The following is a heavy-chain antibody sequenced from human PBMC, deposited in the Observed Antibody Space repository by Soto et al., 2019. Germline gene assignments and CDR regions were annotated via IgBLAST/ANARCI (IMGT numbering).Heavy chain of an antibody. CDR2: VYYGGSI. Sequence: PSATLSLTCTVSGGSISSSTYYWGWVRLPPGKGLEWIGSVYYGGSIYYNPSLKSRVTISVDTSKNQFSLKLSSVTAADTGVYYCARQSGSGPNWFDPWGQGTLVTVSS. D-gene: IGHD6-19*01. CDR1: GGSISSSTYY. J-gene: IGHJ5*02. V-gene: IGHV4-39*01. CDR3: ARQSGSGPNWFDP.